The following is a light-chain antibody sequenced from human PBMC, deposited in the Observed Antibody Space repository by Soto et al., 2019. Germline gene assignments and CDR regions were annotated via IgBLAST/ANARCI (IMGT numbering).Light chain of an antibody. CDR1: SSNIETNT. V-gene: IGLV1-44*01. CDR3: SACDDSLNGGGL. Sequence: QSVLTQPPSASGTPGQTVTISCSGSSSNIETNTVTWYQQLPGTAPKLLIYSDDQRPSGVPDRFSGSKSGTSASLAISGLQSEDEAVYHCSACDDSLNGGGLFGGGTKLTVL. J-gene: IGLJ2*01. CDR2: SDD.